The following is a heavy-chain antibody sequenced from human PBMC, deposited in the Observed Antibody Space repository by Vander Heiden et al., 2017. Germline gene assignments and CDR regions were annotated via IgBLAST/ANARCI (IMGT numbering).Heavy chain of an antibody. Sequence: PSPPLXLLSPFSLSSFPTSAFYWTWIPQPPDKGLEWIGYLYSSGNTYYNPSLKSRITISVDTSKNQFSLNLSSVTAADTAVDYGARGRPNDSGWKYFFDHWGQGTLVTVSS. V-gene: IGHV4-30-4*01. CDR3: ARGRPNDSGWKYFFDH. CDR2: LYSSGNT. CDR1: LSSFPTSAFY. J-gene: IGHJ4*02. D-gene: IGHD6-19*01.